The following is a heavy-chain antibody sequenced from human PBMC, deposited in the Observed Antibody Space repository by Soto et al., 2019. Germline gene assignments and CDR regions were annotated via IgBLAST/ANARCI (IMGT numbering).Heavy chain of an antibody. CDR1: GFTFSTYW. V-gene: IGHV3-7*03. CDR3: ARGNTMDV. Sequence: GGSLRLSCSASGFTFSTYWMTWVRQAPGKGLESVANIKQDGSDKYYVDSVKGRFTISRDNAKNSLYLQMNSLRVEDTALYYCARGNTMDVWGQGTTVTVSS. CDR2: IKQDGSDK. J-gene: IGHJ6*02.